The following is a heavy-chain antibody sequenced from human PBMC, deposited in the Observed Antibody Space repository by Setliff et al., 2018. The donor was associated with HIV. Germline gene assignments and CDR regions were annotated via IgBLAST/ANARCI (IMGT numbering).Heavy chain of an antibody. J-gene: IGHJ6*03. V-gene: IGHV3-9*01. Sequence: GGSLRLSCAASGFPFDESAMHWLRQVPGKGLEWVSGISWNSGEIGYADSVKGRFTISRDNAKNSLYLQMNSLRAEDTALYYCVKGVDYYYYMDVWGKGTTVTVSS. CDR1: GFPFDESA. CDR3: VKGVDYYYYMDV. CDR2: ISWNSGEI.